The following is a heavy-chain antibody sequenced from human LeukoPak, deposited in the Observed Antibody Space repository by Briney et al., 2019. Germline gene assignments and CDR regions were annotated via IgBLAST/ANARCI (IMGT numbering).Heavy chain of an antibody. V-gene: IGHV4-61*05. CDR3: ARHVRGIAAALYFQH. Sequence: SETLSLTCTVSGGSISSSSYYWGWIRQPPGKGLEWIGYIYYSGSTNYNPSLKSRVTISVDTSKNQFSLKLSSVTAADTAVYYCARHVRGIAAALYFQHWGQGTLVTVSS. D-gene: IGHD6-13*01. J-gene: IGHJ1*01. CDR1: GGSISSSSYY. CDR2: IYYSGST.